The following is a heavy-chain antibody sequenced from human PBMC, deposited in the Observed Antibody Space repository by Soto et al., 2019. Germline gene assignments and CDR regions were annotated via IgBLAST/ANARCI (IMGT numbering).Heavy chain of an antibody. Sequence: SETLSLTCTVSGGSISSYYWSWIRQPPGKGLEWIGYIYYSGSTNYNPSLKSRVTMSVDTSKNQFSLKLSSVTAADTDVYYCARSDGRYWGQGTLVTVSS. CDR3: ARSDGRY. CDR2: IYYSGST. J-gene: IGHJ4*02. V-gene: IGHV4-59*01. CDR1: GGSISSYY.